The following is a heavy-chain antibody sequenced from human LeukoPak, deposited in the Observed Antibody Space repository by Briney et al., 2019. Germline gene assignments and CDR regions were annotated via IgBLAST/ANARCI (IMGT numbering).Heavy chain of an antibody. D-gene: IGHD3-10*01. CDR3: ARGRYYYGSGSSAYNWFDP. CDR1: GFTFSSYS. Sequence: GGSLRLSCAASGFTFSSYSMNWVRQAPGKGLEWVSFISSSSSYIYYADSVKGRFTISRDNAKNSLYLQMNSLRAEDTAVYYCARGRYYYGSGSSAYNWFDPWGQGTLVTVSS. CDR2: ISSSSSYI. V-gene: IGHV3-21*06. J-gene: IGHJ5*02.